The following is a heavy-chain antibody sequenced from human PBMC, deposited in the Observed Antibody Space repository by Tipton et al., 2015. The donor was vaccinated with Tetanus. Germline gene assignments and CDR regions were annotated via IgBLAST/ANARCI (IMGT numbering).Heavy chain of an antibody. J-gene: IGHJ4*02. V-gene: IGHV3-73*01. CDR2: FASPSNSAAT. CDR1: GFTFRSYT. Sequence: SLRLSCAASGFTFRSYTMNWVRQATGKGLEWVGRFASPSNSAATTYAASVRGRFTFSRDDAKNTAYLEMNSLTVEDTAVYYCSGGGAHVDYWGQGVLVTVSS. CDR3: SGGGAHVDY. D-gene: IGHD2-21*01.